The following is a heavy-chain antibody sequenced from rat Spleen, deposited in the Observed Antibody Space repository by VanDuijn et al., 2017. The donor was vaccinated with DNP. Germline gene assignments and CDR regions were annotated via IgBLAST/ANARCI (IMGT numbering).Heavy chain of an antibody. D-gene: IGHD1-12*02. CDR2: INTGSGGT. CDR3: ASGGRGTWFAY. J-gene: IGHJ3*01. Sequence: QVQLQQSGPELAKPGSSVKISCKASGYTFTTYYISWIKQTTGQGLDYIGYINTGSGGTNYNEKFRGKATLTVDTSSSTAFMQLSSLTPDDSAVYYCASGGRGTWFAYWGQGTLVTVSS. V-gene: IGHV1-43*01. CDR1: GYTFTTYY.